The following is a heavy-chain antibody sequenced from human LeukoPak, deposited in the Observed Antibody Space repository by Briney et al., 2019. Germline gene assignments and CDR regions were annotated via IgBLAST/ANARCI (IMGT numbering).Heavy chain of an antibody. Sequence: KPSETLSLTCIVSGGSINSYYWSWIRQPPGKGLEWIGHINYSGGTKYNPSLKSRVTISVDTPKNQFSLKLSSVTAADTAVYYCARYYYDSSGYSHGMDVWGQGTTVTVSS. V-gene: IGHV4-59*08. J-gene: IGHJ6*02. CDR2: INYSGGT. CDR1: GGSINSYY. D-gene: IGHD3-22*01. CDR3: ARYYYDSSGYSHGMDV.